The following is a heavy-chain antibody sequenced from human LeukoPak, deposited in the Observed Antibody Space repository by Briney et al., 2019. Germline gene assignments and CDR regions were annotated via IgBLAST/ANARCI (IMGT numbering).Heavy chain of an antibody. J-gene: IGHJ3*02. D-gene: IGHD1-26*01. V-gene: IGHV4-59*02. CDR2: IYFSGIT. CDR1: GGSADSDY. CDR3: AGSVPSALHAFDK. Sequence: SETLSLTCTVSGGSADSDYWSWVRQPPGKGLEWIGYIYFSGITSYNPSLESRVTISIDTSENQFSLRLSSVTAADTAVYYCAGSVPSALHAFDKWGQGTMVTVSS.